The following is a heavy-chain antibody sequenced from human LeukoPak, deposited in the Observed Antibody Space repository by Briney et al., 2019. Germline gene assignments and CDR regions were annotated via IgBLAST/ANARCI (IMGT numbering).Heavy chain of an antibody. V-gene: IGHV4-59*12. D-gene: IGHD3-10*01. CDR2: IHYTGST. J-gene: IGHJ5*02. CDR3: ARGGYYGSGNDFRFDP. Sequence: SSETLSLTCTVSGGSISSYYWSWVRHSPGKGLECVGYIHYTGSTNYNPSLKSRVTISVETSKNQFSLKLKSVTAADTAVYYCARGGYYGSGNDFRFDPWGQGTLVTVSS. CDR1: GGSISSYY.